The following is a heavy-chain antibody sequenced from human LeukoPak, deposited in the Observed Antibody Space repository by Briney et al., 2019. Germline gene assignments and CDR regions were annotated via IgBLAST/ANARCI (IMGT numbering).Heavy chain of an antibody. CDR2: INPNSGGT. CDR3: ARSGEVTMIAGENDAFDI. Sequence: GASVKVSCKASGYTFIDYYIHWVRQAPGQGPEWMGWINPNSGGTNYAQKFQGWVTMTRDTSISTAYMELSGLGSDDTAVYYCARSGEVTMIAGENDAFDIWGQGTMVTVSS. J-gene: IGHJ3*02. CDR1: GYTFIDYY. V-gene: IGHV1-2*04. D-gene: IGHD3-22*01.